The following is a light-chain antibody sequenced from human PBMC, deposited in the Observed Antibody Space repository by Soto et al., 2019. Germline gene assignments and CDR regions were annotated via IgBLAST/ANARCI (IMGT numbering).Light chain of an antibody. J-gene: IGKJ1*01. Sequence: EIVLTQSPGTLSLAPGERATLFCRVSQIVTSSYLAWYQQKPGQAPRLLIYGASSRATGIPDRFSGSGSGTDFTLTISRLEPEDFAVYYCQQYGSSWTFGQGTKVEIK. CDR3: QQYGSSWT. V-gene: IGKV3-20*01. CDR1: QIVTSSY. CDR2: GAS.